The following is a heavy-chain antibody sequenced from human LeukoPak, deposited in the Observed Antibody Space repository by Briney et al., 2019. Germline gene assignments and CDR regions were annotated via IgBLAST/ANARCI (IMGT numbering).Heavy chain of an antibody. J-gene: IGHJ4*02. CDR1: GGTFSSYA. Sequence: ASVKVSCKASGGTFSSYAISWVRQAPGPGLEWMGGIIPIFGTANYAQKFQGRVTITADKSTSTAYMELSSLRSEDTAVYYCARSPLYCSSTSCYESPLYYFDYWGQGTLVTVSS. D-gene: IGHD2-2*01. CDR2: IIPIFGTA. CDR3: ARSPLYCSSTSCYESPLYYFDY. V-gene: IGHV1-69*06.